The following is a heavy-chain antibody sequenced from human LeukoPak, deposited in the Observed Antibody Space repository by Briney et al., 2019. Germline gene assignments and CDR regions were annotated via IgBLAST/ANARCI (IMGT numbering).Heavy chain of an antibody. Sequence: PGGSLRLSCAASGFTSSDYYMTWIRQPPGKGPEWISYISSRGGTTTYVDSVKGRFTISRDNAKNSLYLQMNSLRADDTAVYYCARSNYYTVDVWGQGTAVTVSS. J-gene: IGHJ6*02. V-gene: IGHV3-11*01. CDR2: ISSRGGTT. CDR1: GFTSSDYY. CDR3: ARSNYYTVDV.